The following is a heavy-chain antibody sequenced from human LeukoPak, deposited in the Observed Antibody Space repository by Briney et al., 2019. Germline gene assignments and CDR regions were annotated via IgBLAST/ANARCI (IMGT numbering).Heavy chain of an antibody. CDR2: IREDGSEK. V-gene: IGHV3-7*01. CDR1: GFTFSTYG. CDR3: ASTLDAYNYFDY. J-gene: IGHJ4*02. Sequence: GALRLSCAASGFTFSTYGMSWVRQTPGKGLEWVANIREDGSEKYYVDSVKGRFTISRDNAKNSLYLQMNSLRAEDTAVYYCASTLDAYNYFDYWGQGTLVTVSS. D-gene: IGHD5-24*01.